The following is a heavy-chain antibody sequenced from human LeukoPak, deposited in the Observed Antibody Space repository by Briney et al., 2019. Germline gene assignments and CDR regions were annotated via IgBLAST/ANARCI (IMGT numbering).Heavy chain of an antibody. D-gene: IGHD3-22*01. V-gene: IGHV4-39*07. CDR2: IYYSGST. CDR3: ARGYYDSSGYYPFDY. J-gene: IGHJ4*02. CDR1: GGSISSSSFY. Sequence: SETLSLTCTVSGGSISSSSFYWGRIRQPPGKGLEWVGSIYYSGSTYYNPSLKSRVTISVDTSKNQFSLKLSSVTAADTAVYYCARGYYDSSGYYPFDYWGQGTLVTVSS.